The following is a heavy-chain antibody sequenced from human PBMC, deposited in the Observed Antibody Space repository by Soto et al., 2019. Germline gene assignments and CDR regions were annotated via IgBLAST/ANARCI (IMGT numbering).Heavy chain of an antibody. J-gene: IGHJ4*02. CDR2: INPNSGGT. Sequence: QVQLVQSGAEVKKPGASVKVSCKASGYTFTGYYMHWVRQAPGQGLEWMGWINPNSGGTNYAQKFQGCVTMTRDTSISTAYMELSRLRSDDTAVYYCARDLRIGTNHPASTGGYWGQGTLVTVSS. V-gene: IGHV1-2*04. D-gene: IGHD3-10*01. CDR3: ARDLRIGTNHPASTGGY. CDR1: GYTFTGYY.